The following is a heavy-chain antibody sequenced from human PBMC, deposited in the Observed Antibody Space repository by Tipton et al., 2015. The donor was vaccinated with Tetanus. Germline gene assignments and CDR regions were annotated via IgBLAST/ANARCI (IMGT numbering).Heavy chain of an antibody. CDR3: ASLPKHWLAPRGAP. D-gene: IGHD6-19*01. J-gene: IGHJ5*02. CDR2: INHRGGT. CDR1: GGSFSSFY. Sequence: LRLSCAVSGGSFSSFYWSWIRQPPGKGLEWIGEINHRGGTSYNPSLKSRATISGDTSKNQFSLNLTSVTAADTAVYYCASLPKHWLAPRGAPWGQGTLVTVSS. V-gene: IGHV4-34*01.